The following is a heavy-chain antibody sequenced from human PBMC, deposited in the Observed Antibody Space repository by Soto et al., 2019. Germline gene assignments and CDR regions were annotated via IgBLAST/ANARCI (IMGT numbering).Heavy chain of an antibody. J-gene: IGHJ4*02. Sequence: EVQLVESGGGLVQPGGSLRVSCAASGFTFSSYWMNWVRQAPGKGLVWVSRINSDGSSTSYADSVKGRFTMSRDNTKKMLYLQMHSLRVYDTAIYYCARMGAVAGVHYWGQGTLVTVS. CDR2: INSDGSST. CDR3: ARMGAVAGVHY. V-gene: IGHV3-74*01. D-gene: IGHD6-19*01. CDR1: GFTFSSYW.